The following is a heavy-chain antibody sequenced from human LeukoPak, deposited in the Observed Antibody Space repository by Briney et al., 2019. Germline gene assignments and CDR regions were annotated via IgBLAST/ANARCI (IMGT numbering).Heavy chain of an antibody. CDR3: ASYAEPYYYDSSGYYSFGY. CDR1: GGTFSSYA. V-gene: IGHV1-69*01. Sequence: ASVKVSCKASGGTFSSYAISWVRQAPGQGLEWMGGIIHIFGTANYAQKFQGRVTITADGSTSTAYMELSSLRSEDTAVYYCASYAEPYYYDSSGYYSFGYWGQGTLVTVSS. D-gene: IGHD3-22*01. J-gene: IGHJ4*02. CDR2: IIHIFGTA.